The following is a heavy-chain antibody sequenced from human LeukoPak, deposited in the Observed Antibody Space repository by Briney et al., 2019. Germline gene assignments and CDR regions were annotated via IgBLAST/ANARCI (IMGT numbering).Heavy chain of an antibody. CDR3: ARLVWSGYLKNYYFDY. D-gene: IGHD3-3*01. V-gene: IGHV1-8*02. CDR2: MNPNSGNT. J-gene: IGHJ4*02. Sequence: GASVKVSCKASGYTFTGYYMHWVRQATGQGLEWMGWMNPNSGNTGYAQKFQGRVTMTRNTSISTAYMELSSLRSEDTAVYYCARLVWSGYLKNYYFDYWGQGTLVTVSS. CDR1: GYTFTGYY.